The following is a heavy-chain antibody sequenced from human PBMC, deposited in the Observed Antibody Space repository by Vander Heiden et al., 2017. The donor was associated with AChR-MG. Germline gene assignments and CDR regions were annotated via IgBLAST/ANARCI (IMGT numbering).Heavy chain of an antibody. Sequence: QVQLQQWGAGLLKPSETLSLTCAVYGGSFSGYYWSWIRQPPGKGLEWIGEINHSGSTNYNPSLKSRVTISVDTSKNQFSLKLSSVTAADTAVYYCAYYYGSGSTASAIDYWGQGTLVTVSS. V-gene: IGHV4-34*01. D-gene: IGHD3-10*01. J-gene: IGHJ4*02. CDR1: GGSFSGYY. CDR3: AYYYGSGSTASAIDY. CDR2: INHSGST.